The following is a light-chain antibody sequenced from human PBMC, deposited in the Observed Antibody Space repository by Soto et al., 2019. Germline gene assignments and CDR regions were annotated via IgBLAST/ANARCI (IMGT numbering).Light chain of an antibody. CDR3: GTWDSRLSAGGNVV. V-gene: IGLV1-51*01. Sequence: QSVLTQPPSVSAAPGQKVTISCSGSSSNIGNNYVSWYQQLPGTAPKLLIYDNNKRPSGIPDRFSGSKSGTSATLGITGLQTGDEADYYCGTWDSRLSAGGNVVFGGGTKVTVL. J-gene: IGLJ2*01. CDR1: SSNIGNNY. CDR2: DNN.